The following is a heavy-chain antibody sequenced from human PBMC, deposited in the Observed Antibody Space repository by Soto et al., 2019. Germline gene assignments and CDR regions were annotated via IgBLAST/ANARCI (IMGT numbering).Heavy chain of an antibody. CDR3: AAGGRGYSSAPRFYFEY. V-gene: IGHV1-69*01. Sequence: QVQLVQSGAEVKKPGSSVKVSCQASGGIFSSNAISWVRQAPGQGLEWMGGILPIFDTTHYAQKFRGRVTITADESKSPAYLEVGSLKSEDTALYYRAAGGRGYSSAPRFYFEYWGQGTLVNVSP. CDR2: ILPIFDTT. D-gene: IGHD5-18*01. J-gene: IGHJ4*02. CDR1: GGIFSSNA.